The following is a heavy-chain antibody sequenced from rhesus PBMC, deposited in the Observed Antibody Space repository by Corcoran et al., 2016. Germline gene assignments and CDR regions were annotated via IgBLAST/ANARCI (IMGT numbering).Heavy chain of an antibody. V-gene: IGHV4-165*02. CDR2: VDCIFT. CDR1: GGSISGYY. D-gene: IGHD3-16*01. Sequence: QVQLQESGPGLVKPSETLSLTCAVSGGSISGYYWHGIRQPPGKGLEWIRNVDCIFTYYKPSLKSRVTLSRHLSTNQCSRKLTSVTSAYTAVYYCASGGSYRYDGIDFWCQGLRVTVSS. J-gene: IGHJ3*01. CDR3: ASGGSYRYDGIDF.